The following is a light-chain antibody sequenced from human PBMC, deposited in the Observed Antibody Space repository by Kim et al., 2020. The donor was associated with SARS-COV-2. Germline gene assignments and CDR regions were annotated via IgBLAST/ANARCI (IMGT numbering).Light chain of an antibody. CDR1: QSIGSS. CDR2: DAF. V-gene: IGKV3-11*01. Sequence: LAFAPGDSPALSCRATQSIGSSLAWYQHKPGQAPRLLIYDAFNRATGIPARFSGSGSGTDFTLTISSLEPEDFAVYYCQQRSNWYTFGQGTKLDI. J-gene: IGKJ2*01. CDR3: QQRSNWYT.